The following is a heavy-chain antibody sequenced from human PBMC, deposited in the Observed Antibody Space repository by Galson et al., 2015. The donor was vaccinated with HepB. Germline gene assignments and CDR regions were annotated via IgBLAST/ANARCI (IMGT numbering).Heavy chain of an antibody. CDR2: IIPLFGSA. CDR3: ARQYDISGHHAY. CDR1: GVIFSNYA. D-gene: IGHD3-22*01. J-gene: IGHJ4*02. Sequence: SVKVSCKASGVIFSNYAISWLRQAPGQGLEWMGGIIPLFGSANYAQKFQGRVTITADESTRTTYMEVSSLRFEDTALYYCARQYDISGHHAYWGQGTLVTVSS. V-gene: IGHV1-69*13.